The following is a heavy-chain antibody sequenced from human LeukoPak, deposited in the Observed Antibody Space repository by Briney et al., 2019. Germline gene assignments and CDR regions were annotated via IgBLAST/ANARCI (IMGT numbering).Heavy chain of an antibody. D-gene: IGHD3-9*01. J-gene: IGHJ6*04. Sequence: GESLKISCKGSGYSFTSYWIGWVRQMPGKGLEWMGIIYPGDSDTRYSPSFQGQVTISADKSISTAYLQWSSLKASDTAMYYCARQGLRYDILTGYQYYYYGMDVWGKGTTVTVSS. CDR2: IYPGDSDT. CDR3: ARQGLRYDILTGYQYYYYGMDV. CDR1: GYSFTSYW. V-gene: IGHV5-51*01.